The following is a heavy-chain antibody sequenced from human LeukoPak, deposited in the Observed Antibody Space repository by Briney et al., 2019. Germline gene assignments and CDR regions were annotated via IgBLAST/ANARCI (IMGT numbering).Heavy chain of an antibody. CDR3: ARAQGQAMVRGVITGWFDP. CDR1: GFTVSSNY. J-gene: IGHJ5*02. CDR2: IYSGGST. V-gene: IGHV3-66*01. D-gene: IGHD3-10*01. Sequence: GVSLRLSCAASGFTVSSNYMSWVRQAPGKGLEWVSVIYSGGSTYYADSVKGRFTISRDNSKNTLYLQMNSLRAEDTAVYYCARAQGQAMVRGVITGWFDPWGQGTLVTVSS.